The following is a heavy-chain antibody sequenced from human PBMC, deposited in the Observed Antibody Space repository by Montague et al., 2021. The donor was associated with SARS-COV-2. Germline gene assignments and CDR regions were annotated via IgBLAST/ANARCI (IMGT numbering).Heavy chain of an antibody. Sequence: SLRLSCAASGFTFSSYSMNWVRQAPGKGLEWVSSISSSSSYIYYADSVKGQFTISRDNAKNSLYLQMNSLRAEDTAVYYCARDPYYDILTGYYKDWGQGTLVTVSS. J-gene: IGHJ4*02. D-gene: IGHD3-9*01. V-gene: IGHV3-21*01. CDR2: ISSSSSYI. CDR1: GFTFSSYS. CDR3: ARDPYYDILTGYYKD.